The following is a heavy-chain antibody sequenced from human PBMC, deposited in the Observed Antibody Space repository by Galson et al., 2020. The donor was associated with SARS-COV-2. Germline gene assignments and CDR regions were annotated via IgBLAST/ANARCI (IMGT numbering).Heavy chain of an antibody. CDR3: ARDQEYQYDYYYGMDV. CDR1: GFTFSSYW. V-gene: IGHV3-7*01. J-gene: IGHJ6*02. Sequence: GESLKISCAASGFTFSSYWMSWVRQAPGKGLEWVANIKQDGSEKYYVDSVKGRFTISRDNAKNSLYLQMNSLRAEDTAVYYCARDQEYQYDYYYGMDVWGQGTTVTVSS. D-gene: IGHD2-2*01. CDR2: IKQDGSEK.